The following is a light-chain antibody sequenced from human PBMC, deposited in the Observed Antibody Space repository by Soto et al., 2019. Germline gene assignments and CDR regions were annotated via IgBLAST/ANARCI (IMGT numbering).Light chain of an antibody. CDR3: SSYAGSNNYV. CDR1: SSDIGGYNY. Sequence: QSVLPQPPSASVSPGQSVTISCTRTSSDIGGYNYVSWYQQHPGKAPKLMIYEVSKRPSGVPDRFSGSKSGNTASLTVSGLQAEDEADYYCSSYAGSNNYVFGSGTKVTVL. CDR2: EVS. V-gene: IGLV2-8*01. J-gene: IGLJ1*01.